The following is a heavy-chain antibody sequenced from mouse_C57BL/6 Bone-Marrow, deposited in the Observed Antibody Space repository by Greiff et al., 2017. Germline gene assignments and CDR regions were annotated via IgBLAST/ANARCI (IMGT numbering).Heavy chain of an antibody. V-gene: IGHV1-81*01. CDR1: GYTFTSYG. Sequence: VQVVESGAELARPGASVKLSCKASGYTFTSYGISWVKQRTGQGLEWIGEIYPRSGNTYYNEKFKGKATLTADKSSSTAYMELRSLTSEDSAVYFCARSAPPLLSSYAMDYWGQGTSVTVSS. CDR3: ARSAPPLLSSYAMDY. CDR2: IYPRSGNT. J-gene: IGHJ4*01. D-gene: IGHD2-10*01.